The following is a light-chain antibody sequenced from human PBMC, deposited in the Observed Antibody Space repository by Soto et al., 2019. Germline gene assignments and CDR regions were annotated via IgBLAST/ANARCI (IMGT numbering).Light chain of an antibody. CDR1: SSNIGSTT. CDR3: AAWDDSVSIVL. CDR2: NDI. Sequence: QSVLTQPPSTSGTPGQRVTISCSGSSSNIGSTTVNWYQQVPGTAPKLLIYNDIQRPSGVPDRFSGSKSGTSASLAISGLQSEDEADYYCAAWDDSVSIVLFGGGTKLTVL. V-gene: IGLV1-44*01. J-gene: IGLJ2*01.